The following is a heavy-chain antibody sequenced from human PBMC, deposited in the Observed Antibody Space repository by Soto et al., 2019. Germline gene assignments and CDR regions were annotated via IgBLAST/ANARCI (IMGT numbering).Heavy chain of an antibody. J-gene: IGHJ5*02. CDR3: ARGIHYDFWSGYFFSSTPGGHWYDP. V-gene: IGHV1-8*01. Sequence: ASVKVSCKASGYTFTSYDINWVRQATGQGLEWMGWMNPNSGNTGYAQKFQGGVTMTRNTSISTAYMELSSLRSEDTAVYYCARGIHYDFWSGYFFSSTPGGHWYDPWGQGTLVTVSS. CDR1: GYTFTSYD. CDR2: MNPNSGNT. D-gene: IGHD3-3*01.